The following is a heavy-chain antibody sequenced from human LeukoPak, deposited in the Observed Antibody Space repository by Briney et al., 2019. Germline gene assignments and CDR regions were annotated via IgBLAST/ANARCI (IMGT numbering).Heavy chain of an antibody. CDR2: IIPIFGTA. CDR3: GTVWFGDYYYYGMDV. D-gene: IGHD3-10*01. V-gene: IGHV1-69*01. CDR1: GGTFSSYA. J-gene: IGHJ6*02. Sequence: SVKVSCKASGGTFSSYAISWVRQAPGQGLEWMGGIIPIFGTANYAQKFQGRVTITADESTSTAYMELSSLRSEDTAVYYCGTVWFGDYYYYGMDVGGQGTTVTVSS.